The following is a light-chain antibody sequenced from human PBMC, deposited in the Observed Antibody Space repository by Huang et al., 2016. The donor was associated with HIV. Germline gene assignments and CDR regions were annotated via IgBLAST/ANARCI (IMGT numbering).Light chain of an antibody. CDR1: QIINNY. V-gene: IGKV1-39*01. CDR2: DAS. Sequence: DIQMTQSPSSLSASVGDRVTITCRASQIINNYLIWYQQKPGKAPRLLIHDASSAQRGVSSRFRGSGSGTDFTLTISGLRPEDSATYYCQQTHSTPFTFGQGTNLEIK. CDR3: QQTHSTPFT. J-gene: IGKJ2*01.